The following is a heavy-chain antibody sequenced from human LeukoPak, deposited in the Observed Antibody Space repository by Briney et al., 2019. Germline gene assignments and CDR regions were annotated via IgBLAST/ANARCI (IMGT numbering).Heavy chain of an antibody. D-gene: IGHD3-22*01. CDR2: IWFDGSIE. CDR1: GFTFRNHG. V-gene: IGHV3-33*06. J-gene: IGHJ5*02. CDR3: AKDRVVITTWDWFDP. Sequence: PGGPLRLSCVGSGFTFRNHGMYWVRQAPGKGLEWVTLIWFDGSIEYYADSVRGRFTISRDNSKNTLYLQMNSLRAEDTAVYYCAKDRVVITTWDWFDPWGQGTLVTVSS.